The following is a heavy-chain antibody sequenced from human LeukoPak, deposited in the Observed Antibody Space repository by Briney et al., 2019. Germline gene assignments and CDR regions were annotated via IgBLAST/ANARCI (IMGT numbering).Heavy chain of an antibody. CDR2: ISYDGSNK. D-gene: IGHD5/OR15-5a*01. CDR3: ARDVSVNWFDP. Sequence: GGSLRLSCAASGFTFSSYAMPWVRQAPGKGLEWVAVISYDGSNKYYADSVKGRFTISRDNSKNTLYLQMNSLRAEDTAVYYCARDVSVNWFDPWGQGTLVTVSS. J-gene: IGHJ5*02. V-gene: IGHV3-30-3*01. CDR1: GFTFSSYA.